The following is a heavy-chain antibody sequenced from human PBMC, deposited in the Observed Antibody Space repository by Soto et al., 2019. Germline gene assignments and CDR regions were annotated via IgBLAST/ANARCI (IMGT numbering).Heavy chain of an antibody. V-gene: IGHV1-18*01. CDR2: ISAYNGNT. D-gene: IGHD2-2*01. J-gene: IGHJ4*02. CDR3: ASVVVVPAATTEYYFDY. Sequence: QVQLVQSGAEVKKPGASVKVSCKASGYTFTSYGISWVRQAPGQGLEWMGWISAYNGNTNYAQKLQGRVTMTTDTATSTVYMERRSMRSDDTAVYYWASVVVVPAATTEYYFDYWGQGTMVTVSS. CDR1: GYTFTSYG.